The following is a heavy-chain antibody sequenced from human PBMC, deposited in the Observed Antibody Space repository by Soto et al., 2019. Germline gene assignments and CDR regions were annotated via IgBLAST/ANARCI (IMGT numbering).Heavy chain of an antibody. CDR1: GYRFTDSY. D-gene: IGHD3-3*02. V-gene: IGHV1-69-2*01. Sequence: EVKLVQSGAEVKKPGATVKISCKVFGYRFTDSYIHWIKQAPGKGLEWMGLVDPQNNNTDYGRTFQGRLTLTADTSTDTAFMALRNLRSEDTAAYYCTGDILGTHMSSLDFWGQGALVTVSS. J-gene: IGHJ4*02. CDR2: VDPQNNNT. CDR3: TGDILGTHMSSLDF.